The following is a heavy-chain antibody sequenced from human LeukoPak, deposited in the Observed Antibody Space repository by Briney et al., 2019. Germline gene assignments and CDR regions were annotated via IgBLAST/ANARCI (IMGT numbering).Heavy chain of an antibody. D-gene: IGHD2-2*01. Sequence: PSETLSLTCTVSGGSISSYYWSWIRQPPGKGLEWIGYIYYSGSTNYNPSLKSRVTISVDTSKNQFSLKLSSVTAADTAVYYCARLRPDLSTSSYYFYGMDVWGQGTTVTVSS. CDR3: ARLRPDLSTSSYYFYGMDV. CDR2: IYYSGST. V-gene: IGHV4-59*08. J-gene: IGHJ6*02. CDR1: GGSISSYY.